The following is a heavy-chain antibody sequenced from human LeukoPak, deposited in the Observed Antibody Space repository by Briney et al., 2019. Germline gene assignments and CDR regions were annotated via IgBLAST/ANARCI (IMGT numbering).Heavy chain of an antibody. V-gene: IGHV1-18*01. CDR3: ARVDPYYYYYGMDV. Sequence: GASVKVSCKASGYTFTSYGISWVRQAPGQGLEWMGWISAYNGNTNYAQKLQGRVTMTTDTSTSTAYMELRSLRSDDTAVYYCARVDPYYYYYGMDVWGQGTTVIVSS. J-gene: IGHJ6*02. CDR2: ISAYNGNT. CDR1: GYTFTSYG.